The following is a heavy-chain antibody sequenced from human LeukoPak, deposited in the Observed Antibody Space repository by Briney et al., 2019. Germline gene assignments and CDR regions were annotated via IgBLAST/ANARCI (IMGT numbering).Heavy chain of an antibody. V-gene: IGHV3-53*01. D-gene: IGHD1-14*01. CDR1: GFTVSNTY. CDR3: ATKMEPDAEKGLAY. Sequence: GGSLRLSCAVSGFTVSNTYMSWVRLAPGKGLEWVSSIYTGGSTYSADSVKGRFSIFRDNSKNTLYLQMYTLRVDDTAVYYCATKMEPDAEKGLAYWGQGTLVTVSS. CDR2: IYTGGST. J-gene: IGHJ4*02.